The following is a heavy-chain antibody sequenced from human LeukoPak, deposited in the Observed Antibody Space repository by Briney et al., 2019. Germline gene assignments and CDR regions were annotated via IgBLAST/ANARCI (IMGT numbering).Heavy chain of an antibody. CDR3: ARSYRGSSSSGGWFDP. J-gene: IGHJ5*02. V-gene: IGHV1-2*06. Sequence: GASVKVSCKASGYTFTGYYMHWVRQAPGQGLEWMGRINPNSGGTNYAQKFQGRVTMTRDTSISTAYMELSRLRSDDTAVYYCARSYRGSSSSGGWFDPWGQGTLVTVSS. CDR2: INPNSGGT. D-gene: IGHD6-6*01. CDR1: GYTFTGYY.